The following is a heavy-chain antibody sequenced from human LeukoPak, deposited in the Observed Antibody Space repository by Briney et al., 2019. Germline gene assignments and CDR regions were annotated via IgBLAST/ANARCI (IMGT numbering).Heavy chain of an antibody. V-gene: IGHV3-66*01. CDR1: GFTVSSNY. Sequence: GGSLRLSCAASGFTVSSNYMSWVRQAPGKGLEWVSVIYSGGSTYYADSVKGRFTISRDNSKNTLYLQMNSLRAEDTAVYYCASTNCGGDCYLDYWGQGTLVTVSS. CDR3: ASTNCGGDCYLDY. CDR2: IYSGGST. J-gene: IGHJ4*02. D-gene: IGHD2-21*02.